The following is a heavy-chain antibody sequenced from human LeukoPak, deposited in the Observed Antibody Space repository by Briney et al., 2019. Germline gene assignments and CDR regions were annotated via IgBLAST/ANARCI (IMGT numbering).Heavy chain of an antibody. J-gene: IGHJ4*02. CDR2: IYPGDSDT. Sequence: GESLKISCKTSGYSFVSHWIAWVRQRPGKGLEWLGIIYPGDSDTRYSPSFEGQVTISADKSINTAYLQWSSLKASDTAIYYCARRGEAMDPFDYWGQGTLVTVSS. CDR3: ARRGEAMDPFDY. V-gene: IGHV5-51*01. CDR1: GYSFVSHW. D-gene: IGHD5-18*01.